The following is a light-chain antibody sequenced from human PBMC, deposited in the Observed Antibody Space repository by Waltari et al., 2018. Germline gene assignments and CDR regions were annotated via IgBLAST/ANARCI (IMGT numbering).Light chain of an antibody. CDR2: GAS. CDR3: QQYNNWPLALT. V-gene: IGKV3-15*01. Sequence: EIVMTQSPATLSVSPGERATLSCRASQSVSSNLTWYQQKPGQAPRLLIYGASTMATGIPARFSGSGSGTEFTLTISSLQSEDFAVYYCQQYNNWPLALTFGGGTKVEIK. J-gene: IGKJ4*01. CDR1: QSVSSN.